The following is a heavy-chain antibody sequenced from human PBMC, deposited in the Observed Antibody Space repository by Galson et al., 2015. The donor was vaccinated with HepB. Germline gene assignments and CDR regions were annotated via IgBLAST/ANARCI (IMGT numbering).Heavy chain of an antibody. CDR2: ISSSSSYI. CDR3: AREPEGNYDSSKEDDYNWFDP. V-gene: IGHV3-21*01. Sequence: SLRLSCAASGFTFSSYSMNWVRQAPGEGLEWVSSISSSSSYIYYADSVKGRFTISRDNAKNSLYLQMNSLRAEDTAVYYCAREPEGNYDSSKEDDYNWFDPWGQGTLVTVSS. CDR1: GFTFSSYS. J-gene: IGHJ5*02. D-gene: IGHD3-22*01.